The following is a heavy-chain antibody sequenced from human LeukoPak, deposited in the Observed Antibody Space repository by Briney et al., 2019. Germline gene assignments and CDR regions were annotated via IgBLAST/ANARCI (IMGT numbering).Heavy chain of an antibody. Sequence: GGSLRLSCAASGFTFSDYYMSWIRQAPGKGLEWVSYISSSGSTIYYADSVKGRFTISRDNSKNTLYLQMNSLRAEDTAVYYCAKGQSAVAGLDAFDIWGQGTMVTVSS. CDR2: ISSSGSTI. CDR3: AKGQSAVAGLDAFDI. CDR1: GFTFSDYY. V-gene: IGHV3-11*01. D-gene: IGHD6-19*01. J-gene: IGHJ3*02.